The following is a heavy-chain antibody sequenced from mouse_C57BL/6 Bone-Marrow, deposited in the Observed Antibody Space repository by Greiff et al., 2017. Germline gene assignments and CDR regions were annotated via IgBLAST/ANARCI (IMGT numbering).Heavy chain of an antibody. CDR1: GYTFTDYN. J-gene: IGHJ3*01. Sequence: EVQLQQSGPELVKPGASVKIPCKASGYTFTDYNMDWVKQSNGKSLEWIGDINPNNGGTIYNQKFKGKATLTVDKSSSTAYMELRSLTSEDTAVYYCARKFDYYGSSPSWFAYWGQGTLVTVSA. V-gene: IGHV1-18*01. D-gene: IGHD1-1*01. CDR2: INPNNGGT. CDR3: ARKFDYYGSSPSWFAY.